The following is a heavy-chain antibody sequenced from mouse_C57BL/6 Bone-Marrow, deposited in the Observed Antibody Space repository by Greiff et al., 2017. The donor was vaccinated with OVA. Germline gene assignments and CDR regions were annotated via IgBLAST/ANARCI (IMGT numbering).Heavy chain of an antibody. CDR3: AREDYGSSHDY. Sequence: VQLQQPGAELVMPGASVKLSCKASGYTFTSYWMHWVKQRPGQGLEWIGEIDPSDSYTNYNQKFKGKSTLTVDKSSSTAYMPLSSLTSEDSAVYYCAREDYGSSHDYWGQGTTLTVSS. CDR2: IDPSDSYT. CDR1: GYTFTSYW. J-gene: IGHJ2*01. V-gene: IGHV1-69*01. D-gene: IGHD1-1*01.